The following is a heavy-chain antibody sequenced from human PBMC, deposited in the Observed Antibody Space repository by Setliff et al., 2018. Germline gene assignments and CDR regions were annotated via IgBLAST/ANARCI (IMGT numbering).Heavy chain of an antibody. J-gene: IGHJ6*03. Sequence: KASETLSLTCTVSDGSSSSHYWSWIRQPPGKGLEWIGYVHFSGTTNYKPSLKSRVTLSLDTSKNQFSLELSSVTAADTAMYYCARLSGFQYIDVWGKGTTVTVSS. CDR3: ARLSGFQYIDV. D-gene: IGHD6-25*01. V-gene: IGHV4-59*11. CDR2: VHFSGTT. CDR1: DGSSSSHY.